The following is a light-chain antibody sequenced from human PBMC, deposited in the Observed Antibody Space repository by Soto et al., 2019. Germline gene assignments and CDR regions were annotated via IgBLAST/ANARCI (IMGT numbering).Light chain of an antibody. J-gene: IGKJ2*01. CDR3: QQYNSNSVYT. V-gene: IGKV1-5*01. CDR1: QSINYW. CDR2: DAS. Sequence: DIQMTQSPSTLSASVGDRVTSTCRASQSINYWLAWYQQKPGKAPKLLIYDASSLERGVPSRFSGSGSGTEFTLTISSLQPDDFATYYCQQYNSNSVYTFGQGTKLEIK.